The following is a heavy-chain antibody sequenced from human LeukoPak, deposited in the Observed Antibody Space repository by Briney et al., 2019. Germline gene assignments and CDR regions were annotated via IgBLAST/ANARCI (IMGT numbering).Heavy chain of an antibody. V-gene: IGHV3-11*01. CDR2: ISSSGSTI. Sequence: GGSLRLSCAASGFTFGDYYMSWIRQAPGKGLEWVSYISSSGSTIYYADSVKGRFTISRDNAKNSLYLQMNSLRAEDTAVYYCASPIGGDCGGDCSMGPFDYWGQGTLVTVSS. J-gene: IGHJ4*02. CDR1: GFTFGDYY. D-gene: IGHD2-21*02. CDR3: ASPIGGDCGGDCSMGPFDY.